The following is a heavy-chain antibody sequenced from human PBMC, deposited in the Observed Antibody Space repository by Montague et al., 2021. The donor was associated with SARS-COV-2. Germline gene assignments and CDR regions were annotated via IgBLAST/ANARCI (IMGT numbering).Heavy chain of an antibody. V-gene: IGHV4-31*03. Sequence: TLSLTCTVSGGSISSGGYCWSWIRQHPGKGLEWIGYIYYSGXTXYXXXXKXRVTISVDTSKNQFSLKLSSVTAADTAVYYCARSKLWFGELLLSDAFDIWGQGTMVTVSS. D-gene: IGHD3-10*01. CDR3: ARSKLWFGELLLSDAFDI. CDR2: IYYSGXT. J-gene: IGHJ3*02. CDR1: GGSISSGGYC.